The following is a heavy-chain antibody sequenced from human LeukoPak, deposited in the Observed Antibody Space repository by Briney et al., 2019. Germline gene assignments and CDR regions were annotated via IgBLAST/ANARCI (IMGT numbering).Heavy chain of an antibody. D-gene: IGHD3-3*01. Sequence: GGSLRLSCATSGFTFSNAWMNWVRQAPGKGLEWVGRIRSNSDGGTIDYAAPVKGRFTLSRDDSKTTLYLQMNSLRAEDTAVYYCAKEAFWSGYSLQIHYYYGMDVWGQGTTVTVSS. CDR2: IRSNSDGGTI. J-gene: IGHJ6*02. V-gene: IGHV3-15*07. CDR3: AKEAFWSGYSLQIHYYYGMDV. CDR1: GFTFSNAW.